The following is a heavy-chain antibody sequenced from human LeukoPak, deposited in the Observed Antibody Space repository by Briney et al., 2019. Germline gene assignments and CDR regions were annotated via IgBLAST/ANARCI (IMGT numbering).Heavy chain of an antibody. Sequence: KTSETLSLTCTVSGGSISSGGYYWSWIRQPPGKGLEWIGYIYYSGSTNYNPSLKSRVTISVDTSKNQFSLKLSSVTAADTAVYYCARYSVAGYGMDVWGQGTTVTVSS. CDR1: GGSISSGGYY. CDR2: IYYSGST. J-gene: IGHJ6*02. D-gene: IGHD6-19*01. V-gene: IGHV4-61*08. CDR3: ARYSVAGYGMDV.